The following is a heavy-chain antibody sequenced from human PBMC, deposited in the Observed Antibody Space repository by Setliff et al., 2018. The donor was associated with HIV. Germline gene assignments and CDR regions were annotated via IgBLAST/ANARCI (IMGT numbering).Heavy chain of an antibody. V-gene: IGHV4-61*01. CDR2: IYYSGNT. J-gene: IGHJ4*02. CDR1: GGSISSGSYY. CDR3: ARFRGVHSSSLLDS. D-gene: IGHD6-6*01. Sequence: PSETLSLTCTVSGGSISSGSYYWSWIRQPPGKGLEWIGYIYYSGNTNYNPSLKSRFTISVDTSRNQFSLNLTSVTAADTAVYYCARFRGVHSSSLLDSWGQGTLVTVSS.